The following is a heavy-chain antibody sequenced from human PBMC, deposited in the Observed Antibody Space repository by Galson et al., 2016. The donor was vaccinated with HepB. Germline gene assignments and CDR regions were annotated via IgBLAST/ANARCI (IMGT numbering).Heavy chain of an antibody. V-gene: IGHV1-18*04. Sequence: SVKVSCKVSGYRFPTYGISWVRQAPGQGLESLGWISANSGNTYYAQKFQDRVTMTRDTYASTVYMDLRSLRSDDTAVYYCARDVQFRLDYWGQGTLVTVSS. CDR1: GYRFPTYG. J-gene: IGHJ4*02. CDR3: ARDVQFRLDY. CDR2: ISANSGNT. D-gene: IGHD5-24*01.